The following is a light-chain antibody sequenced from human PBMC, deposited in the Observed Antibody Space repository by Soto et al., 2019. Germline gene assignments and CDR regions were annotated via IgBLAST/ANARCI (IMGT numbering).Light chain of an antibody. J-gene: IGKJ3*01. V-gene: IGKV1-33*01. CDR1: QDIRKY. CDR2: DAS. CDR3: QQYDKSPFT. Sequence: IQMTQSPSSLSASVGDIVTITFHATQDIRKYLNWYQQKPGKAPKLLIYDASSLETGVPSRFSGSGSGTDFTLTIRRLEPEDFAVYFCQQYDKSPFTFGPGTKVDIK.